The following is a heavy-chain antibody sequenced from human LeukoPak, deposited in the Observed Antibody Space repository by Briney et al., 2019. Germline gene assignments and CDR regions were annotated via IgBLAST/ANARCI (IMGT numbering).Heavy chain of an antibody. D-gene: IGHD6-13*01. J-gene: IGHJ4*02. CDR1: GFTFSSFA. V-gene: IGHV3-30*01. Sequence: GRSLRLSCAASGFTFSSFAMHWVRQAPGKGLEWVAVISDDGSNKHYADSLKDRFTISRDNSKNTLYLQMNSLRGEDTALYYCARDVSAGADYWGQGTLVTVSS. CDR2: ISDDGSNK. CDR3: ARDVSAGADY.